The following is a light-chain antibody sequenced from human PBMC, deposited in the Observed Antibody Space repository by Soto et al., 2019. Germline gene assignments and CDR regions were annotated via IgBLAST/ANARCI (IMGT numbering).Light chain of an antibody. V-gene: IGKV1-17*01. J-gene: IGKJ1*01. CDR3: LQHNSYARA. CDR2: AAS. CDR1: QGIRND. Sequence: DIQMTQSPSSLSASVGARVTITCRASQGIRNDLGWYQQKPGKAPKRLIYAASSFQSGVPSRLIGSGFGTEFTLKISSLQPEEFATYYCLQHNSYARAFGQGTKVEIK.